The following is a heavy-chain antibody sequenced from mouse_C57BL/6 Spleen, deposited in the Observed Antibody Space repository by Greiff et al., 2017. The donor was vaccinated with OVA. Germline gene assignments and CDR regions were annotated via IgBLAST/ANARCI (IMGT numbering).Heavy chain of an antibody. J-gene: IGHJ3*01. CDR3: ARRGFAY. CDR2: INPYNGGT. V-gene: IGHV1-19*01. Sequence: EVQLQQSGPVLVKPGASVKMSCKASGYTFTDYYMNWVKQSHGKSLEWIGVINPYNGGTSYNQKLKGKATLTVDKSSSTASMDISRMTSEDSAVYCCARRGFAYWGQGTLVTVSA. CDR1: GYTFTDYY.